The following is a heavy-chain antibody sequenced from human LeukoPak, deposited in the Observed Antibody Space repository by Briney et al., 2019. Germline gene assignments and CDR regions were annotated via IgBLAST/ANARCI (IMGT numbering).Heavy chain of an antibody. Sequence: GGSLRLSCTASGFTFSNHAMHWVRQAPGKGLEWLTVISYHGRNEYYADSVTGRFTISRDNSKNTVYLQLNSLRAEDAAVYYCARGEAYYDRNGLPGAALDFWGLGTLVTVSS. CDR1: GFTFSNHA. D-gene: IGHD3-22*01. CDR3: ARGEAYYDRNGLPGAALDF. CDR2: ISYHGRNE. J-gene: IGHJ3*01. V-gene: IGHV3-30*04.